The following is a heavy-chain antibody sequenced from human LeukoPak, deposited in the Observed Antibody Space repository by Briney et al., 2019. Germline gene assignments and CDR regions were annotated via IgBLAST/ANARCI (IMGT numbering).Heavy chain of an antibody. J-gene: IGHJ4*02. V-gene: IGHV4-61*02. D-gene: IGHD3-3*01. Sequence: SQTLSLTCTVSGGSISSGSYYWSWIRQPAGKGLEWIGRINTSGSTNYNPSLKSRVTISVDTSKNQFSLKLSSVTAADTAVYYCARQDSTIFGVVIVLWGQGTLVTVSS. CDR1: GGSISSGSYY. CDR2: INTSGST. CDR3: ARQDSTIFGVVIVL.